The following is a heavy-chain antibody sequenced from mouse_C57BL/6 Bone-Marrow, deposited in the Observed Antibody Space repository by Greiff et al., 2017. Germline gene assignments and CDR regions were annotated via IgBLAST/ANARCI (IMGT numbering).Heavy chain of an antibody. CDR3: TPYYGSRGY. D-gene: IGHD1-1*01. J-gene: IGHJ2*01. V-gene: IGHV14-4*01. CDR2: IDPENGDT. CDR1: GFNIKDDY. Sequence: EVKLQESGAELVRPGASVKLSCTASGFNIKDDYMHWVKQRPEQGLEWIGWIDPENGDTEYASKFQGKATITADTSSNTAYLQLSSLTSKDAAVYYCTPYYGSRGYWGQGTTLTVSS.